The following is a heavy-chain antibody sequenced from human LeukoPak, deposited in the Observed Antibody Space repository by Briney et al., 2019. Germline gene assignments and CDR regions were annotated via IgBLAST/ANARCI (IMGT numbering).Heavy chain of an antibody. J-gene: IGHJ3*02. CDR3: AKAAYGDYADAFDI. D-gene: IGHD4-17*01. CDR2: ISGSGAGK. CDR1: GFTFSTYA. Sequence: GGSLRLSCAASGFTFSTYAMTWVRQAPGKGLEWVSSISGSGAGKFYAAPVKGRFTTSRDNSKNTLYVQMNSLRAEDTAVYYCAKAAYGDYADAFDIWGQGTMVIVSS. V-gene: IGHV3-23*01.